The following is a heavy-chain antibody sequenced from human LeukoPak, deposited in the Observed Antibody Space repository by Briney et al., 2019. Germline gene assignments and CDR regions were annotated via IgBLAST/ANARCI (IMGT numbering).Heavy chain of an antibody. V-gene: IGHV3-21*01. Sequence: PGGSLRLSCATSEFTFIFYNMNCVRQAPGKGLEWVSFISSSSSHIYYADSVKGRFTISIDNAKNSLYLQMNSLRGEDTAVYYCMRKGSGGSYSNYWGQGTLVTVSS. CDR2: ISSSSSHI. CDR3: MRKGSGGSYSNY. D-gene: IGHD1-26*01. CDR1: EFTFIFYN. J-gene: IGHJ4*02.